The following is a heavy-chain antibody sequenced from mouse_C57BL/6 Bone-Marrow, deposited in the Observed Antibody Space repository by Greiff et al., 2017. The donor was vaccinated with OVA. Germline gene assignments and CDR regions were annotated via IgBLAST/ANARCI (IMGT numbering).Heavy chain of an antibody. V-gene: IGHV1-82*01. Sequence: QVQLQQSGPELVKPGASVKISCKASGYAFSSSWMNWVKQRPGQGLEWIGRIYPGDGDTNYNGKFKGKATLTADKSSSTAYMQLSSLTSEDSAVYFCAATVVADYWGQGTTLTVSA. J-gene: IGHJ2*01. CDR2: IYPGDGDT. CDR3: AATVVADY. D-gene: IGHD1-1*01. CDR1: GYAFSSSW.